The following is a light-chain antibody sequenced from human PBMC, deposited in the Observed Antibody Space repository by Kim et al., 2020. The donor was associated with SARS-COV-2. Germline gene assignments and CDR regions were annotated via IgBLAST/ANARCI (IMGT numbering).Light chain of an antibody. J-gene: IGKJ2*01. CDR1: QSVSNN. CDR2: GAS. V-gene: IGKV3-15*01. Sequence: VSPGESATLSCRASQSVSNNLAWYQQKRGQAPRLLIYGASTRATDVPARFSGSGSGTQFTLTISSLQSEDFAIYYGQQYNDWPPYTFGPGTKLEI. CDR3: QQYNDWPPYT.